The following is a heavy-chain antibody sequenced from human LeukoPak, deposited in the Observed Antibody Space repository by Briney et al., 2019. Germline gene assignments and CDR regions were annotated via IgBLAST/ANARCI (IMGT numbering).Heavy chain of an antibody. D-gene: IGHD1-26*01. CDR3: ARVRGSGTYAPLDY. CDR1: GFRFKDFA. CDR2: INWNGGST. Sequence: GGSLRLSCAASGFRFKDFAMSWVRQAPGKGLEWVSGINWNGGSTYYGDSVKGRFTISRDNAKSSLYLQMNSLRAEDTALYHCARVRGSGTYAPLDYWGQGTLVTASS. V-gene: IGHV3-20*01. J-gene: IGHJ4*02.